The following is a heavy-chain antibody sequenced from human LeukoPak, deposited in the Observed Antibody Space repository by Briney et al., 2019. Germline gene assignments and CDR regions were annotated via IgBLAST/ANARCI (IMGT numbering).Heavy chain of an antibody. J-gene: IGHJ4*02. D-gene: IGHD6-13*01. Sequence: PGGSLRLSCAASGFTFSDYYMSWIRQAPGKGLEWVSSISSSSSYTNYADSVKGRFTISRDNAKNSLYLRMNSLRAEDTAVYYCARDTAGTVDYWGQGTLVTVSS. CDR3: ARDTAGTVDY. CDR1: GFTFSDYY. CDR2: ISSSSSYT. V-gene: IGHV3-11*06.